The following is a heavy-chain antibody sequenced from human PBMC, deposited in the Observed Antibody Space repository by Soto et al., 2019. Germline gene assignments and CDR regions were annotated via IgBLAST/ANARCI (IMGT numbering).Heavy chain of an antibody. CDR1: GGSISSYY. J-gene: IGHJ6*03. CDR3: ARVQLGYCSSTSCPDYYYYYMDV. V-gene: IGHV4-59*01. Sequence: SETLSLTCTVSGGSISSYYWRWIRQPPGKGLEWIGYIYYSGSTNYNPSLKSRVTISVDTSKNQLSRKLSSVTAADTAVYYCARVQLGYCSSTSCPDYYYYYMDVWGKGTTVTVSS. CDR2: IYYSGST. D-gene: IGHD2-2*01.